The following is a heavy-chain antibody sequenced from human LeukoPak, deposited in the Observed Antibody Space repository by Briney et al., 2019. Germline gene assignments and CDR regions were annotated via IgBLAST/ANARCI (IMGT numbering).Heavy chain of an antibody. CDR1: GFTFSSYS. J-gene: IGHJ1*01. CDR2: ISSSSSYI. D-gene: IGHD1-26*01. CDR3: ARGLDRGSYPEYFQH. V-gene: IGHV3-21*01. Sequence: GGSLRLFCAASGFTFSSYSMTWVRQPPGKGLEWVSSISSSSSYIYYADSVRGRFTISRDNAKNSLYLQMNSLRAEDTAVYYCARGLDRGSYPEYFQHWGQGTLVTVSS.